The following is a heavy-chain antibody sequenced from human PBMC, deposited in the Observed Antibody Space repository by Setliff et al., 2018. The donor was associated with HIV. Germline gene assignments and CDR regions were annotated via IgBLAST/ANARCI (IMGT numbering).Heavy chain of an antibody. CDR3: ARDRGDYYYYMDV. CDR1: GFTVSRYY. J-gene: IGHJ6*03. CDR2: IYSGGTT. V-gene: IGHV3-53*04. Sequence: GGSLRLSCAASGFTVSRYYMSWVRQAPGKGLEWVSIIYSGGTTYYADSVKGRFIISRHNSNNTLYLQMNSLRAEDSAMYYCARDRGDYYYYMDVWGKGTTVTVSS.